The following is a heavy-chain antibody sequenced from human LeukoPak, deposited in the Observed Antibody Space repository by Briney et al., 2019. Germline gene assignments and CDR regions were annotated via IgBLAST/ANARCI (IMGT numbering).Heavy chain of an antibody. V-gene: IGHV4-30-4*01. CDR2: IYYSGST. J-gene: IGHJ5*02. CDR1: GGSISSGDYY. CDR3: ARGRITKYNWFDP. D-gene: IGHD1-1*01. Sequence: TSETLSLTCTVSGGSISSGDYYWSWIRQPPGKGLEWIGYIYYSGSTYYNPSLKSRVTISVDTSKNQFSLKLSSVTAADTAVYYCARGRITKYNWFDPWGQGTLVTVSS.